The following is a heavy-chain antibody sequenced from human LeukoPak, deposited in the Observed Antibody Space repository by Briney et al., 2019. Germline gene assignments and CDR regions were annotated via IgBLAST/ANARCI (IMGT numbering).Heavy chain of an antibody. J-gene: IGHJ4*02. D-gene: IGHD1-26*01. Sequence: ASETLSLTCAVYGGSFSGYYWSWIRQPPGKGLEWIGEINHSGSTNYNPSLKSRVTISVGTSKNQFSLKLSSVTAADTAVYYCATRLGRELPPYYWGQGTLVTVSS. CDR3: ATRLGRELPPYY. CDR1: GGSFSGYY. V-gene: IGHV4-34*01. CDR2: INHSGST.